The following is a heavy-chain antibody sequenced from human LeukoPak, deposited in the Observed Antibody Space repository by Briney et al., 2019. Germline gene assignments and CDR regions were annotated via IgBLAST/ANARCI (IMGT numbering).Heavy chain of an antibody. CDR3: ASHEGYAT. D-gene: IGHD5-18*01. Sequence: ASVKVSCKASAYIFTTYDINWVRQATGQGLEWMGSMNPNSGDTGYAQKFQGRVTMTRNTAINTAYMELSSLTSEDTAVYYCASHEGYATWGQGTLVTVSS. J-gene: IGHJ5*02. V-gene: IGHV1-8*01. CDR1: AYIFTTYD. CDR2: MNPNSGDT.